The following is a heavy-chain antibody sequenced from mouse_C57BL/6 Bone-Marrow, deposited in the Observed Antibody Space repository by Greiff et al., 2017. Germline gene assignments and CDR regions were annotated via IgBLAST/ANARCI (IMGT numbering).Heavy chain of an antibody. Sequence: VQLQQPGAELVKPGASVKLSCKASGYTFTSYWMHWVKQRPGQGLEWIGMIHPNSGSTNYNEKFKSKATLTVDKSSSTAYMQLSSLTSEDSAVYYCARWGIYYGKDYAMDYWGQGTSVTVSS. V-gene: IGHV1-64*01. D-gene: IGHD2-1*01. J-gene: IGHJ4*01. CDR1: GYTFTSYW. CDR2: IHPNSGST. CDR3: ARWGIYYGKDYAMDY.